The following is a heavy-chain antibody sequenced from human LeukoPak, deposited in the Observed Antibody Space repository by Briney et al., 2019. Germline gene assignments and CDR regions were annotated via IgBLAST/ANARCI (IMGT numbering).Heavy chain of an antibody. J-gene: IGHJ3*01. V-gene: IGHV3-30*02. CDR2: IRYDGSNK. D-gene: IGHD3-22*01. CDR1: GFTFSSYG. Sequence: GGSLRLSCAASGFTFSSYGMHWVRQAPGKGLEWVAFIRYDGSNKYYADSVKGRFTISRDNSKNTLYLQMNSLRAEDTAVYYCAKDPAREYYYDSSGLPDAFDLWGQGTMVTVSS. CDR3: AKDPAREYYYDSSGLPDAFDL.